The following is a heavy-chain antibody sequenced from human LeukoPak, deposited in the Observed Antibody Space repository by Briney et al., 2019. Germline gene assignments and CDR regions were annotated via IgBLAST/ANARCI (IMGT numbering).Heavy chain of an antibody. CDR3: AKDLSSRRLPDY. CDR1: GFTFSSYG. D-gene: IGHD6-6*01. Sequence: GGSLRLSCAGSGFTFSSYGISWVRQAPGKGLEWVSGISGSGGSTYYADSVKGRFTISRDNSKNTLHLQMSSLRVEDTAVYYCAKDLSSRRLPDYWGQGTLVTVSS. V-gene: IGHV3-23*01. J-gene: IGHJ4*02. CDR2: ISGSGGST.